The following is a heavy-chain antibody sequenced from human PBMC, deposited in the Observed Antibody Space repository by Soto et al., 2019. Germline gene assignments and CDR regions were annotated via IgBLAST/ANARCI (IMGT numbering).Heavy chain of an antibody. D-gene: IGHD6-19*01. J-gene: IGHJ3*02. CDR1: GFTFNNYV. CDR2: ISGSGDST. V-gene: IGHV3-23*01. CDR3: AKDQGSGWSDAFDI. Sequence: GGSLRLSCVTSGFTFNNYVMHWVRQAPGKGLECVSAISGSGDSTYYADSVKGRFTISRDNSKNTLYLQMNTLRAEDTAVYYCAKDQGSGWSDAFDIWGQGTMVTVSS.